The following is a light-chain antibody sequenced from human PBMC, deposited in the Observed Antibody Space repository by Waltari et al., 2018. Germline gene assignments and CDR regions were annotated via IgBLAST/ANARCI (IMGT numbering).Light chain of an antibody. CDR1: SSDVGGYNY. Sequence: QSALPQPASVSGSPGQPITISCTGTSSDVGGYNYVSWYQQQPGKAPKRMIYEVSNRPSGVSNRFSGSKAGNTASLTISGLQAEDEADYYCSSYTSSSTVVFGTGTKVTVL. V-gene: IGLV2-14*01. J-gene: IGLJ1*01. CDR2: EVS. CDR3: SSYTSSSTVV.